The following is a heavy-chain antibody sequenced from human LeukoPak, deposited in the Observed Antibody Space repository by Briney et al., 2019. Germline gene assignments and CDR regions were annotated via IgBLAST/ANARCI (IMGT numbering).Heavy chain of an antibody. Sequence: PSETLSLTCAVYGGSFSGYYWSWIRQPPGKGLEWIGEINHSGSTNYNPSLKSRVTISVDTSKNQFSLKLSSVTAADTAVYYCARGDGSGSYYNGPDYWGQGTLVTVSS. V-gene: IGHV4-34*01. CDR3: ARGDGSGSYYNGPDY. CDR2: INHSGST. CDR1: GGSFSGYY. D-gene: IGHD3-10*01. J-gene: IGHJ4*02.